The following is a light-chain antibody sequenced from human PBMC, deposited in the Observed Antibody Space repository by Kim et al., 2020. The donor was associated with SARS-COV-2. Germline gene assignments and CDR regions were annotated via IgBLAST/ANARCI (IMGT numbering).Light chain of an antibody. V-gene: IGLV2-11*01. CDR2: DVS. J-gene: IGLJ3*02. CDR3: CSYAGSYTWV. Sequence: GQSVTISCTGTSGDVCGYNYVSWYQQHPGKAPKLMIYDVSKRPSGVPDRFSGSKSGNTASLTISGLQAEDEADYYCCSYAGSYTWVFGGGTQLTVL. CDR1: SGDVCGYNY.